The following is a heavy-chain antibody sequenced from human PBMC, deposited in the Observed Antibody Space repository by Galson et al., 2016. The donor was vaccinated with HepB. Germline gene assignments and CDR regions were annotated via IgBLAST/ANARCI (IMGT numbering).Heavy chain of an antibody. CDR3: VQGSTAPAV. J-gene: IGHJ6*04. Sequence: SLRLSCAASGFTFSNYGMTWVRQAPGKGLEVVSSISRNGDSTDYADSVKGRFTISRDNSKNMLSLQMNSLTADDTAIYYCVQGSTAPAVWGKGTTVTVSS. CDR1: GFTFSNYG. V-gene: IGHV3-23*01. D-gene: IGHD1-26*01. CDR2: ISRNGDST.